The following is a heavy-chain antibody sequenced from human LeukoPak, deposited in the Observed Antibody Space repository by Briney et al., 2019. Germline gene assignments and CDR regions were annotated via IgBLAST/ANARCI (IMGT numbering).Heavy chain of an antibody. V-gene: IGHV3-74*01. CDR1: GFTLSSYW. CDR3: ARDDYGSGSYYIDY. Sequence: QTGGSLRLSCAASGFTLSSYWIHWVRQAPGEGLVWVSRINPDGSSTYYADSVKGRFTISRDNSKNTLYLQMNSLRAEDTAVYYCARDDYGSGSYYIDYWGQGTLVTVSS. D-gene: IGHD3-10*01. CDR2: INPDGSST. J-gene: IGHJ4*02.